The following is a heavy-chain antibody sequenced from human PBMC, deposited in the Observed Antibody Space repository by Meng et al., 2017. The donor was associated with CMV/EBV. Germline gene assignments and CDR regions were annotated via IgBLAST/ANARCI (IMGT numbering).Heavy chain of an antibody. CDR3: ARESMVRGED. CDR1: GGSFSGYY. D-gene: IGHD3-10*01. CDR2: INHSGST. Sequence: QVELQQWGAGLLMPSDTLSLTCAVYGGSFSGYYWSWIRQPPGKGLEWIGEINHSGSTIYNLSLKSRVTISVDTSKNQFSLKLSSVTAADTAVYYCARESMVRGEDWGQGTLVTVSS. V-gene: IGHV4-34*01. J-gene: IGHJ4*02.